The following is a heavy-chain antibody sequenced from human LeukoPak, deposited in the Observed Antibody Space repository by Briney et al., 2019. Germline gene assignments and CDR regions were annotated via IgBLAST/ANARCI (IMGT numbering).Heavy chain of an antibody. CDR3: ATCGSSDSSSWEGCDYYYGMDV. Sequence: SVKVSCKASGFTFTSSAMQWVRQARGQRLEWIGWIVVGSGNTNYAQKFQERVTITRDMSTSTAHMELSSLRSEDTAVYYCATCGSSDSSSWEGCDYYYGMDVWGQGTTVTVSS. CDR2: IVVGSGNT. V-gene: IGHV1-58*02. J-gene: IGHJ6*02. D-gene: IGHD6-13*01. CDR1: GFTFTSSA.